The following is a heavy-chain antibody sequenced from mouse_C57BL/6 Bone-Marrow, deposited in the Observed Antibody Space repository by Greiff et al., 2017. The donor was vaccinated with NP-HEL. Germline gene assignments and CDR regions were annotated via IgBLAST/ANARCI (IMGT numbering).Heavy chain of an antibody. J-gene: IGHJ3*01. CDR3: TLRQLRLRGFAY. V-gene: IGHV14-4*01. CDR1: GFNIKDDY. Sequence: EVMLVESGAELVRPGASVKLSCTASGFNIKDDYMHWVKQRPEQGLEWIGWIDPENGDTEYASKFQGKATITADTSSNTAYLQLSSLTSEDTAVYYCTLRQLRLRGFAYWGQGTLVTVSA. D-gene: IGHD3-2*02. CDR2: IDPENGDT.